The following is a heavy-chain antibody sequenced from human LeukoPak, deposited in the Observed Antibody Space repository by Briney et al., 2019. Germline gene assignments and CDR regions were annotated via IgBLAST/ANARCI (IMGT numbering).Heavy chain of an antibody. CDR1: GFHFHTYA. V-gene: IGHV3-23*01. CDR2: DSTTGAST. D-gene: IGHD4-23*01. CDR3: AKDWTTVVTPKGYYFDS. J-gene: IGHJ4*02. Sequence: GGSLRLSCEVSGFHFHTYAMSWLRRAPGKGLEWVSSDSTTGASTYYADSVKGRFTISRDNSKNTLSLQMDSLRVEDTALYYCAKDWTTVVTPKGYYFDSWGEGTLVTVSS.